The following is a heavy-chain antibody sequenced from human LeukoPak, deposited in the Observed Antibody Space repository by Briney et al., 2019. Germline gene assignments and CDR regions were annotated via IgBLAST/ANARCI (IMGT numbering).Heavy chain of an antibody. CDR3: AAPLPLRYDFWSGHRYYYYGMDV. D-gene: IGHD3-3*01. CDR2: IISIFGTA. CDR1: GGTFSSYA. V-gene: IGHV1-69*13. Sequence: SVKVSCKASGGTFSSYAISWVRQAPGQGLEWMGGIISIFGTANYAQKFQGRVTITADESTSTAYMELSSLRSEDTAVYYCAAPLPLRYDFWSGHRYYYYGMDVWGQGTTVTVSS. J-gene: IGHJ6*02.